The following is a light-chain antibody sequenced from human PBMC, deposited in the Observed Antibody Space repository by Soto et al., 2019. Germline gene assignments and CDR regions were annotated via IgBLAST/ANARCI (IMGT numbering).Light chain of an antibody. Sequence: VVLTQTTGTLSLSPGERATLSCMASQSVSSSYLAWYQQKPGQAPRLLIYGASSRATGIPDRFSGSGSGTDFTLTICRLEPEDFAVYCCPHSGSSPITFGQGTRLAVK. V-gene: IGKV3-20*01. J-gene: IGKJ5*01. CDR2: GAS. CDR1: QSVSSSY. CDR3: PHSGSSPIT.